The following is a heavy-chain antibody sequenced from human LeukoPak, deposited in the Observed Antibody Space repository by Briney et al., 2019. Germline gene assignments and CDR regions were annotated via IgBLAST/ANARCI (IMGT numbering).Heavy chain of an antibody. J-gene: IGHJ5*02. CDR3: ATHTGGYNYLWFDI. Sequence: SVKVSCKISGGTFSNYPIVWVRQAPGRGIEWLGGIIPIYGTANYVEKVQGRFSLTAHESTATAYMELTSLTSDDTAMYFCATHTGGYNYLWFDIWGQGTLVTVSS. D-gene: IGHD5-24*01. V-gene: IGHV1-69*01. CDR2: IIPIYGTA. CDR1: GGTFSNYP.